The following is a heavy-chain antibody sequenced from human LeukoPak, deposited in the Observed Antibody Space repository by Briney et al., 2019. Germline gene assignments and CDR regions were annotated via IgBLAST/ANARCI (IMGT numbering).Heavy chain of an antibody. CDR1: GFTFSSYG. V-gene: IGHV3-30*18. Sequence: SGGSLRLSCAASGFTFSSYGMHWVRQAPGKGLEWVAVIPYDGSNKYYADSVKGRFTISRDNSKNTLYLQMNSLRAEDTAVYYCAKGYGSGRTFVDYWGQGTLVTVSS. CDR3: AKGYGSGRTFVDY. D-gene: IGHD3-10*01. CDR2: IPYDGSNK. J-gene: IGHJ4*02.